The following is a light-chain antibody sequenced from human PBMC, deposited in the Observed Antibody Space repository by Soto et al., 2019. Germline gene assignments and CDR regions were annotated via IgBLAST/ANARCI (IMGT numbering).Light chain of an antibody. CDR3: ISYTTSSTDV. J-gene: IGLJ1*01. CDR2: EAT. V-gene: IGLV2-14*01. CDR1: SSDVGGYNL. Sequence: QSVLTQPASVSGSPGQSIIISCSGTSSDVGGYNLVSWYRQHPGNAPKLLIYEATNRPSGVSNRFSGSKSGNTASLTISGLQAEDEADYYCISYTTSSTDVFGTGTKVTVL.